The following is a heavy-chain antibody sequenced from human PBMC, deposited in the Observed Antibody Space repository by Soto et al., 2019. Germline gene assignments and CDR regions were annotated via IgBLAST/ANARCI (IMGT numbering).Heavy chain of an antibody. Sequence: ETLSLTCTVSGGSISSYYWSWIRQPPGKGLEWIGYIYYSGSTNYNPSLKSRVTISVDTSKNQFSLKLSSVTAADTAVYYCARDFGESFDYWGQGTLVTVSS. CDR1: GGSISSYY. CDR3: ARDFGESFDY. CDR2: IYYSGST. J-gene: IGHJ4*02. V-gene: IGHV4-59*01. D-gene: IGHD3-10*01.